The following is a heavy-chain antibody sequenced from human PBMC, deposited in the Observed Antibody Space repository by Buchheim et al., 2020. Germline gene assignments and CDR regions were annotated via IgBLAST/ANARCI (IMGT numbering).Heavy chain of an antibody. D-gene: IGHD3-22*01. CDR2: IWYDGSNK. CDR1: GFTFSSYG. Sequence: QVQLVESGRGVVQPGRSLRLSCAASGFTFSSYGMHWVRQAPGKGLEWVAVIWYDGSNKYYADSAKGRFTISRDNSKNTLYLQMNGLRAEDTAVYYCARGPYYYDSSGYYSAYYFDYGGQGTL. V-gene: IGHV3-33*01. CDR3: ARGPYYYDSSGYYSAYYFDY. J-gene: IGHJ4*02.